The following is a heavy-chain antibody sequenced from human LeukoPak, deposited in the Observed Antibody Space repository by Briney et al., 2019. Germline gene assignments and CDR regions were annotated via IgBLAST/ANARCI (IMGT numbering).Heavy chain of an antibody. CDR2: INAGNENT. D-gene: IGHD3-16*01. CDR3: ARDLYGDYFDY. V-gene: IGHV1-3*01. CDR1: GYTFSRSG. Sequence: ASVKVSCKASGYTFSRSGMHWVRHAPGQMLEWMGWINAGNENTKYSQKFQGRVSITRDTSASTAYMELSSLTSEDTAVYYCARDLYGDYFDYWGQGTLVTVSS. J-gene: IGHJ4*02.